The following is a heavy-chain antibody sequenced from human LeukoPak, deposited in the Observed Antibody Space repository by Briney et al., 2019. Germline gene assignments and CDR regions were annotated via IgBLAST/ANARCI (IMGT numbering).Heavy chain of an antibody. CDR2: IYTRGST. V-gene: IGHV4-4*07. Sequence: SETLSLTCTVSGGSINNYYWSWIRQPAGKGLEWIGRIYTRGSTNYNPSLKSRVTMSVDTSKNQFFLKLSSVTAADTAVYYCARGRYCSADICSGGDAFDIWGQGTMVSVSS. CDR1: GGSINNYY. CDR3: ARGRYCSADICSGGDAFDI. J-gene: IGHJ3*02. D-gene: IGHD2-15*01.